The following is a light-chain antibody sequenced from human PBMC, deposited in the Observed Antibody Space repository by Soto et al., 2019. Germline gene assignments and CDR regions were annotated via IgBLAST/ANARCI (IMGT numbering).Light chain of an antibody. J-gene: IGLJ2*01. Sequence: QSVLTQPPSASGSPGQSVTISCTGTSSDVGGYNYVSWYQQHPGKAPKLMIYEVRNRPSGVPDRFSGSKSGNTASLTVSGLQAEDEADYYCSSYAASNTVVFGGGTQLTVL. CDR1: SSDVGGYNY. CDR2: EVR. V-gene: IGLV2-8*01. CDR3: SSYAASNTVV.